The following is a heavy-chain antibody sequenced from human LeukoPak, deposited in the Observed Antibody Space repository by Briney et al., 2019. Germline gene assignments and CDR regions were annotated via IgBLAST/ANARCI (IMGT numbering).Heavy chain of an antibody. J-gene: IGHJ3*02. V-gene: IGHV3-7*01. CDR1: GSIFSNYW. CDR2: INQDGTEK. CDR3: GRAGNPYGLDI. Sequence: GGSLRLSCVGSGSIFSNYWMSWVRQAPGKGLEWVANINQDGTEKYYVASVRGRFTVSRDNAKNSLYLQMDSLRAEDTAVYYCGRAGNPYGLDIWGQGTMVTVSS. D-gene: IGHD1-14*01.